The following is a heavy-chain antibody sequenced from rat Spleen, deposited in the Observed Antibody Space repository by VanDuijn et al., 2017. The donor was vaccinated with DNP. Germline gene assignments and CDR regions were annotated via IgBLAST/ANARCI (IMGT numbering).Heavy chain of an antibody. CDR1: GYSITSNY. J-gene: IGHJ3*01. V-gene: IGHV3-1*01. Sequence: EVQLQESGPGLVKPSQSLSLTCSVTGYSITSNYWGWIRKFPGNKMEWIGHISYSGSTSYNPSLKSRISITRDTSKNQFFLQLNSVTTEDTATYYCARRDWENWFAYWGQGTLVTVSS. CDR2: ISYSGST. CDR3: ARRDWENWFAY. D-gene: IGHD5-1*01.